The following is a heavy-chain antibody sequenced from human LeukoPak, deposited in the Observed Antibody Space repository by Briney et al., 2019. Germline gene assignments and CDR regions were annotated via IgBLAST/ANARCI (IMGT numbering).Heavy chain of an antibody. CDR3: ARLRYFGGFDY. CDR1: GGSFSGYY. D-gene: IGHD3-9*01. CDR2: INHSGST. J-gene: IGHJ4*02. V-gene: IGHV4-34*01. Sequence: SETLSPTCAVYGGSFSGYYWSWIRQPPGKGLEWIGEINHSGSTNYNPSLKSRVTTSVDTSKNQFSLKLSSVTAADTAVYYCARLRYFGGFDYWGQGTLVTVSS.